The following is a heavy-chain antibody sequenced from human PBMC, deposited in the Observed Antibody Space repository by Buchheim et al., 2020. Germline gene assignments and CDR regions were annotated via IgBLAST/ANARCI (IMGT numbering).Heavy chain of an antibody. D-gene: IGHD3-3*01. CDR1: GFTFSSYA. Sequence: QVQLVESGGGVVQPGRSLRLSCAASGFTFSSYAMHWVRQAPGKGLEWVAVISYDGSNKYYADSVKGRFTISRDNSKHTLYLQMNSLRAEDTAVYYCARASGYLDYWGQGTL. CDR3: ARASGYLDY. J-gene: IGHJ4*02. V-gene: IGHV3-30-3*01. CDR2: ISYDGSNK.